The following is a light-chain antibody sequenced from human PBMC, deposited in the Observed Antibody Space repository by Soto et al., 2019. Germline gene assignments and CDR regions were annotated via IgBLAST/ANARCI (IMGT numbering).Light chain of an antibody. Sequence: QSVLTQPASVSGSPGQSSTISCTGTSSDGGGYNYVSWYQQHPGKAPKLMIYEVSNRPSGVSNRFSGSKSGKTASLTISGLQAEDEADYYCSSYTSSSTNYVFGTGTKLTVL. CDR1: SSDGGGYNY. CDR3: SSYTSSSTNYV. CDR2: EVS. V-gene: IGLV2-14*01. J-gene: IGLJ1*01.